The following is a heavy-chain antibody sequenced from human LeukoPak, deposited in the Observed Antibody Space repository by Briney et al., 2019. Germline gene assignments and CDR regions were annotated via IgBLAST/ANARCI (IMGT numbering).Heavy chain of an antibody. D-gene: IGHD3-10*01. CDR2: INHSGST. Sequence: PSETLSLTCAVYGGSFSGYYWSWIRQPPGKGLEWIGEINHSGSTNYNPSLKSRVTISVDTSKNQFSLKLSSVTAADTAVYYCAVRSGLPYYFDYWGQGALVTVSS. J-gene: IGHJ4*02. CDR1: GGSFSGYY. V-gene: IGHV4-34*01. CDR3: AVRSGLPYYFDY.